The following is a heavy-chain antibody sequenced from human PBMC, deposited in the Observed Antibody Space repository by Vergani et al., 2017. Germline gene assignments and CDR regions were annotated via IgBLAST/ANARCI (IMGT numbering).Heavy chain of an antibody. Sequence: QVQLQESGPGLVKPSQTLSLTCTVSGGSIRSDEFYWNWIRQPPGKGLEWIGYIDYSGSTYYNPSLKSRLTMSVDASKNQFSLKLTSVTSADTAVYYCVRGPYCSSTSGEENFNSWGQGALVAVSS. CDR2: IDYSGST. CDR1: GGSIRSDEFY. V-gene: IGHV4-30-4*08. J-gene: IGHJ4*02. D-gene: IGHD2-2*01. CDR3: VRGPYCSSTSGEENFNS.